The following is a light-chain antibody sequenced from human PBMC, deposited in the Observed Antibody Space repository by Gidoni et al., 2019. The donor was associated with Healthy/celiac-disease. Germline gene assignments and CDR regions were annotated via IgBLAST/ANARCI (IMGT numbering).Light chain of an antibody. CDR1: QSVSSSY. CDR3: QQYGSSPPYT. Sequence: SCRASQSVSSSYLAWYQQKPGQAPRLLIYGASSRATGIPDRFSGSGSGTDFTLTISRLEPEDFAVYYCQQYGSSPPYTFXXXTKLEIK. J-gene: IGKJ2*01. CDR2: GAS. V-gene: IGKV3-20*01.